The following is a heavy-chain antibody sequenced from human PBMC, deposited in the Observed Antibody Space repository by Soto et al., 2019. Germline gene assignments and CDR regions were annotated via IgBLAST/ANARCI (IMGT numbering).Heavy chain of an antibody. Sequence: ASVKVSCKASGYTFTSYDINWVRQATGQGLEWMGWMNPNSGNTDYAQKFQGRVTMTRNTSISTAYMELSSLRSEDTAVYYCARGRVAYYYGSGSYYFFDYWGQGTLVTGSS. CDR2: MNPNSGNT. V-gene: IGHV1-8*01. CDR1: GYTFTSYD. D-gene: IGHD3-10*01. CDR3: ARGRVAYYYGSGSYYFFDY. J-gene: IGHJ4*02.